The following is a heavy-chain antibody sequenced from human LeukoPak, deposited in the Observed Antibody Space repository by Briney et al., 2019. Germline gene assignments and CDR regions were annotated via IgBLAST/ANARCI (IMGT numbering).Heavy chain of an antibody. CDR3: ASRVYCSGGSCYSKVDY. CDR1: GGSFSGYH. J-gene: IGHJ4*02. D-gene: IGHD2-15*01. Sequence: PSETLSLTCAVYGGSFSGYHWSWIRQPPGKGLEWIGEINHSGSTNYNPSLKSRVTISVDTSKNQLSLKLSSVTAADTAVYYCASRVYCSGGSCYSKVDYWGQGTLVTVSS. CDR2: INHSGST. V-gene: IGHV4-34*01.